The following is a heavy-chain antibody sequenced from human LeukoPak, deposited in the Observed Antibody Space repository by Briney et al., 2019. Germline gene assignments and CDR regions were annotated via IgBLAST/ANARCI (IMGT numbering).Heavy chain of an antibody. V-gene: IGHV3-30*02. CDR2: IRYDGSNK. CDR1: GFTFSSYG. J-gene: IGHJ4*02. Sequence: SGGSLRLSCAASGFTFSSYGMHWVRQAPGKGLEWVAFIRYDGSNKYYADSMKGRFTISRDNSKNTLYLRMNSLRAEDTAVYYCAKDLWDGPQGDYWGQGTLVTVSS. CDR3: AKDLWDGPQGDY. D-gene: IGHD3-16*01.